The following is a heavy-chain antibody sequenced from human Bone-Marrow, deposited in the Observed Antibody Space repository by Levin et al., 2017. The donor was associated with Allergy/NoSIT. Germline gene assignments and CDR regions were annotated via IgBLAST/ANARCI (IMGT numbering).Heavy chain of an antibody. CDR2: IYPGDSDT. D-gene: IGHD3-3*01. CDR1: GYSFTSYW. Sequence: ASVKVSCKGSGYSFTSYWIGWVRQMPGKCLEWMGIIYPGDSDTRYSPSFQGQVTISADKSISTAYLQWSSLKASDTAMYYCARLTNDFWSGYGAYWGQGTLVTVSS. CDR3: ARLTNDFWSGYGAY. V-gene: IGHV5-51*01. J-gene: IGHJ4*02.